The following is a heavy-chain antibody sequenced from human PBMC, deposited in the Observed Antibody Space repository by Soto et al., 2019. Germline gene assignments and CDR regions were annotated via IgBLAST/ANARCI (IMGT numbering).Heavy chain of an antibody. Sequence: GGSLRLSCAASGFTFSSYSMNWVRQAPGKGLEWVSYISSSSSTIYYADSVKGRFTISRDNAKNSLYLQMNSLRDEDTAVYYCARVWTIYYYGSGYGMDVWGQGTTVTVSS. CDR1: GFTFSSYS. CDR3: ARVWTIYYYGSGYGMDV. D-gene: IGHD3-10*01. V-gene: IGHV3-48*02. J-gene: IGHJ6*02. CDR2: ISSSSSTI.